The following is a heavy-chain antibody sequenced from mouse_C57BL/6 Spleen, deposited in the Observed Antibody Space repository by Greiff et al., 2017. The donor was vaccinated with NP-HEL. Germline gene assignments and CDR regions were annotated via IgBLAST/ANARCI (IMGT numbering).Heavy chain of an antibody. V-gene: IGHV1-80*01. CDR3: ARWGYGSSLDY. J-gene: IGHJ2*01. CDR1: GYAFSSYW. D-gene: IGHD1-1*01. CDR2: IYPGDGDT. Sequence: VKLMESGAELVKPGASVKISCKASGYAFSSYWMNWVKQRPGKGLEWIGQIYPGDGDTNYNGKFKGKATLTADKSSSTAYMQLSSLTSEDSAVYFCARWGYGSSLDYWGQGTTLTVSS.